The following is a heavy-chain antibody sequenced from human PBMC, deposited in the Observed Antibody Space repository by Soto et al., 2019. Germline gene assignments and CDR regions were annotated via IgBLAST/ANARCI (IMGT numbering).Heavy chain of an antibody. Sequence: GASVKVSCKASGYTLIMYYIHWMRQAPGQEIEWKGLINPSGGSTIYAQKFQGRVTMTEDTSTDTAYMELSSLRSEDTAVYYCATATYGSGSYYYGMDVWGQGTTVTVSS. CDR2: INPSGGST. CDR3: ATATYGSGSYYYGMDV. D-gene: IGHD3-10*01. V-gene: IGHV1-46*01. J-gene: IGHJ6*02. CDR1: GYTLIMYY.